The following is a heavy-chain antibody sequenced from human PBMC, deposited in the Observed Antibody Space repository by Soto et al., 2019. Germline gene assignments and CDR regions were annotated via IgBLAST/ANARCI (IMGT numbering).Heavy chain of an antibody. CDR3: ATYVNPFTFDY. Sequence: PSETLSLTCVVFGGSINKNWWSWLRQPPGMALEWIGEIYHSGGIRYNPSLQSRVTISIDKSKNHLSLNLMSVTAADTAVYYCATYVNPFTFDYWGQGALVTVSS. V-gene: IGHV4-4*02. CDR1: GGSINKNW. J-gene: IGHJ4*02. D-gene: IGHD2-21*01. CDR2: IYHSGGI.